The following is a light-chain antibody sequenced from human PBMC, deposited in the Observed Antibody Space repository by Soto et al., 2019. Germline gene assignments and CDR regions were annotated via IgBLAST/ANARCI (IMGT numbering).Light chain of an antibody. J-gene: IGKJ1*01. CDR1: QSVNSW. CDR3: QQFSSYSRT. V-gene: IGKV1-5*01. Sequence: DIQMTQSPSTLSAYVGDRATITCRASQSVNSWLAWYQQKPGRAPKLLIYSVSNLDSGVPSRFSGSGSGTEFTLTISSLQPDDFSTYYCQQFSSYSRTFGQGTKVDIK. CDR2: SVS.